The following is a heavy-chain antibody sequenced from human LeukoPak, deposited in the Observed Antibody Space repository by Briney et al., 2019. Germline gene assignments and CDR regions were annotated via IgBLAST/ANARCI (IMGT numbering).Heavy chain of an antibody. CDR3: ARDNSAEYGSGSSVLGY. D-gene: IGHD3-10*01. CDR1: GFAVSSNY. V-gene: IGHV3-66*01. Sequence: PGGSLRLSCAASGFAVSSNYMSWVRQAPGKGLEWVSVIYSGGSTYYADSVKGRFTISRDNSKNTLYLQMNSLRAEDTAVYYCARDNSAEYGSGSSVLGYWGQGTLVTVSS. CDR2: IYSGGST. J-gene: IGHJ4*02.